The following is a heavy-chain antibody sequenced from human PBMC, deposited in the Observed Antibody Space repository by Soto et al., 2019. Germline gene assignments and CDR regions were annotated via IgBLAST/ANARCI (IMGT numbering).Heavy chain of an antibody. V-gene: IGHV3-49*04. J-gene: IGHJ4*02. D-gene: IGHD1-26*01. CDR1: GFTFGDYA. CDR3: TRAKSEGAKYFDY. Sequence: LRLSCTASGFTFGDYAMSWVRQAPGKGLEWVGFIRSKAYGGTTEYAASVKGRFTISRDDSKSIAYLQMNSLKTEDTAVYYCTRAKSEGAKYFDYWGQGTLVTVSS. CDR2: IRSKAYGGTT.